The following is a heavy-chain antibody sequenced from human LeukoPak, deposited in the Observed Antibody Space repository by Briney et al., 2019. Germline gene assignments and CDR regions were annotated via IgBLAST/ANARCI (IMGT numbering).Heavy chain of an antibody. CDR3: AGRKVHDFGGSDWYFDL. V-gene: IGHV4-59*08. D-gene: IGHD4-23*01. CDR1: GASISRSS. J-gene: IGHJ2*01. CDR2: MFYGGDT. Sequence: SETLSLTCTVSGASISRSSWSWIRQPPGKGLEGLEYMFYGGDTNHNPSLKSRVTMSVDMSKHQFSLRLSSVTAADTAVYYCAGRKVHDFGGSDWYFDLWGRGTLVTVSS.